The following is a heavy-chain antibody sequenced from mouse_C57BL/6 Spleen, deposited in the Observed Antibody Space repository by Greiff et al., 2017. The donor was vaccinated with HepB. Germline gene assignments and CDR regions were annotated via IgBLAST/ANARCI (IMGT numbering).Heavy chain of an antibody. CDR2: IYPGDGDT. V-gene: IGHV1-80*01. CDR1: GYAFSSYW. J-gene: IGHJ2*01. CDR3: ARWYRDYFDY. Sequence: QVQLKESGAELVKPGASVKISCKASGYAFSSYWMNWVKQRPGKGLEWIGQIYPGDGDTNYNGKFKGKATLTADKSSSTAYMQLSGLTSEDSAVYFCARWYRDYFDYWGQGTTLTVSS. D-gene: IGHD2-14*01.